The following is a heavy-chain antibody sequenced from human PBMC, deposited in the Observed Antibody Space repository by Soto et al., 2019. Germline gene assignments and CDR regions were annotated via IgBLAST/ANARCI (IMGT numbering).Heavy chain of an antibody. CDR2: ITSNGGNT. CDR1: GFTFSSYA. CDR3: ARRIPFGYGMDV. D-gene: IGHD2-21*01. V-gene: IGHV3-64*01. J-gene: IGHJ6*02. Sequence: EVQLVESGGGLVQPGGSLRLSCAASGFTFSSYAMHWVRQAPGKGLEYVSAITSNGGNTDYASSVKGRFTISRDHSKNPLYLQMGSLRAEDMAVYYCARRIPFGYGMDVWGQGTTVTVSS.